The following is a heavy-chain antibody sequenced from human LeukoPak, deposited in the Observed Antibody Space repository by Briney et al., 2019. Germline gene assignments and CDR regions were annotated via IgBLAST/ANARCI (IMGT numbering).Heavy chain of an antibody. D-gene: IGHD4-17*01. CDR1: GGSISSYY. Sequence: SETLSLTCTVSGGSISSYYWSWIRQPPGKGLEWIGYIYYSGSTNYNPSLKSRVTISVDTSKNQFSLKLSSVTAADTAVYYCARDRHGDNWFDPWGQGTLVTVSS. V-gene: IGHV4-59*01. J-gene: IGHJ5*02. CDR2: IYYSGST. CDR3: ARDRHGDNWFDP.